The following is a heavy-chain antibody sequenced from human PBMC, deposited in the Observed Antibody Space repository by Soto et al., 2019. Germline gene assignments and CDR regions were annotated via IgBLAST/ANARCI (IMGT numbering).Heavy chain of an antibody. Sequence: ETLSLTCSVSGGPISPYYWSWIRQPAGKGLEWIGRIYFTGSTNYNPPLKSRVTMSVDTSKNQFSLKLSSVTAADTAVYYCAREGGYYDSSGSGVYHYFGVDVWGQGTTVTVSS. V-gene: IGHV4-4*07. J-gene: IGHJ6*02. CDR3: AREGGYYDSSGSGVYHYFGVDV. CDR2: IYFTGST. D-gene: IGHD3-22*01. CDR1: GGPISPYY.